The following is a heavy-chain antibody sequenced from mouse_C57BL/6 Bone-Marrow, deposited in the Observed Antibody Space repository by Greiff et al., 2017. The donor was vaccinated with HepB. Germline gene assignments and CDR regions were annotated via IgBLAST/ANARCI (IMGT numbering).Heavy chain of an antibody. Sequence: EVQLQESGAELVRPGASVKLSCTASGFNIKDDYMHWVKQRPEQGLEWIGWIDPENGDTEYASKFQGKATITADTSSNTAYLQLSSLTSEDTAVYYCTTPTVVHFDYWGQGTTLTVSS. CDR3: TTPTVVHFDY. CDR2: IDPENGDT. CDR1: GFNIKDDY. D-gene: IGHD1-1*01. V-gene: IGHV14-4*01. J-gene: IGHJ2*01.